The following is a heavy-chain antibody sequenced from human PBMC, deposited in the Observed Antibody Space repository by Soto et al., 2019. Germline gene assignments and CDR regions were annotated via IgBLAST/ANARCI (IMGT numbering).Heavy chain of an antibody. CDR1: GFTFSSYA. J-gene: IGHJ4*02. CDR2: ISGSGGST. D-gene: IGHD6-13*01. Sequence: PGGSLRLSCAASGFTFSSYAMSWVRQAPGKGLEWVSAISGSGGSTYYADSVKGRFTISRDNSKNTLYLQMNSLRAEDTAVYYCATSIAAAGAFDYWGQGTLVTVSS. V-gene: IGHV3-23*01. CDR3: ATSIAAAGAFDY.